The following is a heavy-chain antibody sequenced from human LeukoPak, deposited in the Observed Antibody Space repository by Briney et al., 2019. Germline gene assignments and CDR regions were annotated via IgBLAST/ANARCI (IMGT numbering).Heavy chain of an antibody. D-gene: IGHD5-12*01. V-gene: IGHV3-9*01. CDR3: AINGGGDSGYGNFDY. J-gene: IGHJ4*02. CDR2: INWNSDSI. CDR1: GFTFDDYA. Sequence: PGGSLRLSCAVSGFTFDDYAMHWVRQVPGKGLEWGSGINWNSDSIGYADSVKVRFTTSRDKAKKSVYLQMNSLRAEDTAFYYCAINGGGDSGYGNFDYWGQGTLVTVSS.